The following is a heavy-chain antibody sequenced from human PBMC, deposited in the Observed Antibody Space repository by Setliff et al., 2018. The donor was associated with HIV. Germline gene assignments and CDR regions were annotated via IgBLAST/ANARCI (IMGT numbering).Heavy chain of an antibody. CDR2: IYFSGST. V-gene: IGHV4-59*11. J-gene: IGHJ6*03. CDR1: GVSISSHY. Sequence: LSLTCTVSGVSISSHYWSWIRQPPGKGLEWIGYIYFSGSTSYNPSLKSRVTISVDTSKNQFSLKLRSVTAADTAVYYCARAHYDIGNYYMDVWGKGTTVTVSS. D-gene: IGHD3-9*01. CDR3: ARAHYDIGNYYMDV.